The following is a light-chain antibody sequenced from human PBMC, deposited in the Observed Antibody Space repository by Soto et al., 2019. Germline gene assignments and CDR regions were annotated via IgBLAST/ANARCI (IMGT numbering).Light chain of an antibody. CDR2: KAS. J-gene: IGKJ4*01. Sequence: DIQMTQSPSTLSASVGDRVTITCRASQSISSWLDWYQQKPGKAPKLLIYKASTLESGVPSRFSGSGSGTEFTLTISSLQPDDFATYYCQKYNSVQLTFGGGTKVEIK. V-gene: IGKV1-5*03. CDR3: QKYNSVQLT. CDR1: QSISSW.